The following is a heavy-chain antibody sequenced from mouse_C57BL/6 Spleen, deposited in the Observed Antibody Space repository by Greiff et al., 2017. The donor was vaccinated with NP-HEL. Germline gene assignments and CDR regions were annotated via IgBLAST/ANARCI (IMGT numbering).Heavy chain of an antibody. CDR2: INPNNGGT. J-gene: IGHJ2*01. D-gene: IGHD1-1*01. CDR3: AKLRITTGYFDY. CDR1: GYTFTDYN. Sequence: EVQLQESGPELVKPGASVKIPCKASGYTFTDYNMDWVKQSHGKSLEWIGDINPNNGGTIYNQKFKGKATLTVDKSSSTAYMELRSLTSEDTAVYYCAKLRITTGYFDYWGQGTTLTVSS. V-gene: IGHV1-18*01.